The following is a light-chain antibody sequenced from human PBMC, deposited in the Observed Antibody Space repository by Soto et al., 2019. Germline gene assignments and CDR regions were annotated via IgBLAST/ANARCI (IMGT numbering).Light chain of an antibody. J-gene: IGLJ1*01. CDR2: GNT. CDR1: SSNIGAGYD. Sequence: QSVLTQPPSVSGAPGQRVTISCTGSSSNIGAGYDVHWYQQLPGTAPKLLIYGNTDRPSGVPDRFSGSKSGTSASLAITGLQTEDEAAYYCQSYDPSLRDVFGTGTQVTVL. V-gene: IGLV1-40*01. CDR3: QSYDPSLRDV.